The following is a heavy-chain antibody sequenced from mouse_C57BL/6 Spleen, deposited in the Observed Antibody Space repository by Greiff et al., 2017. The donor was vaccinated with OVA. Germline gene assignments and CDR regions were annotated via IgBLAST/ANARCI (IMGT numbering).Heavy chain of an antibody. Sequence: EVHLVESGGDLVKPGGSLKLSCAASGFTFSSYGMSWVRQTPDKRLEWVATISSGGSYTYYPDSVKGRFTISRDNAKNTLYLQMSSLKSEDTAMYYCARLPGDYFDYWGQGTTLTVSS. D-gene: IGHD5-5*01. V-gene: IGHV5-6*01. CDR3: ARLPGDYFDY. CDR1: GFTFSSYG. J-gene: IGHJ2*01. CDR2: ISSGGSYT.